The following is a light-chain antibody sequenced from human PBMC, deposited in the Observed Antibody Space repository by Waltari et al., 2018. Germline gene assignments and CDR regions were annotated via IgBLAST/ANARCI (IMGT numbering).Light chain of an antibody. CDR2: EVS. CDR3: SSYTTSSAPGV. V-gene: IGLV2-14*01. J-gene: IGLJ1*01. Sequence: QSALTQPASVSGSPGQSITISCSGTDSDVGAYDFVYWYQQHPGKAPNPIIYEVSNRPSGISNRFSASKSGNTASLTISGLQAEDEADYCCSSYTTSSAPGVFGTGTRVTVL. CDR1: DSDVGAYDF.